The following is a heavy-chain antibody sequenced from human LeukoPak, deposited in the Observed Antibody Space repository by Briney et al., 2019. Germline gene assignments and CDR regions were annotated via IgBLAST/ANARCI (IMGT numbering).Heavy chain of an antibody. CDR1: GYSLTELS. J-gene: IGHJ3*02. Sequence: GASVKVSCKVSGYSLTELSMHWVRQAPGKGLEWMGGFDPEDGETIYAQKFQGRVTMTEDTSTDTAYMELNSLRSEDTAVYYCATFSLLFAVVAATPFDIWGQGTMVTVSS. D-gene: IGHD2-15*01. CDR2: FDPEDGET. CDR3: ATFSLLFAVVAATPFDI. V-gene: IGHV1-24*01.